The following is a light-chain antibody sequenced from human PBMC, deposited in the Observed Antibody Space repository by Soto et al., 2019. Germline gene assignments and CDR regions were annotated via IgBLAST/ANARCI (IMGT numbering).Light chain of an antibody. CDR3: QQRSNWPPYT. J-gene: IGKJ2*01. CDR2: DAS. Sequence: ETVLTQSPATLSLSPGERATLSCRASQSVHTYLAWYQQKAGPAPRLLIYDASNRATGIPARFSGSGSGTDFTLTISSLEPEDCAVYYCQQRSNWPPYTFGQGTKLEIK. V-gene: IGKV3-11*01. CDR1: QSVHTY.